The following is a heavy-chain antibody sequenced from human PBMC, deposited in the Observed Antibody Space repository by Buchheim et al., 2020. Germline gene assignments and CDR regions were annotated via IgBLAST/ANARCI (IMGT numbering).Heavy chain of an antibody. CDR1: GFTFSSYS. D-gene: IGHD3-22*01. V-gene: IGHV3-48*01. J-gene: IGHJ4*02. CDR2: ISSSSSTI. Sequence: EVQLVESGGGLVQPGGSLRLSCAASGFTFSSYSMNWVRQAPGKGLEWVAYISSSSSTIYYADSVKGRFTISRDNAKHSLYLKMYSLRAEDTAVYYCAAYYYDSSGTQEFDYWGQKTL. CDR3: AAYYYDSSGTQEFDY.